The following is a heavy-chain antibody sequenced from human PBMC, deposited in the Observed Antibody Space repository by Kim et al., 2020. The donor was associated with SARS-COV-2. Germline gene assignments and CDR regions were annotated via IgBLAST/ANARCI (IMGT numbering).Heavy chain of an antibody. Sequence: DSVKGRFTISRDNDRNLLFLQMSSLRLEDTAVYYCARWGVAAAGFYGVDVWGQGTTVTVSS. V-gene: IGHV3-7*03. J-gene: IGHJ6*02. D-gene: IGHD6-13*01. CDR3: ARWGVAAAGFYGVDV.